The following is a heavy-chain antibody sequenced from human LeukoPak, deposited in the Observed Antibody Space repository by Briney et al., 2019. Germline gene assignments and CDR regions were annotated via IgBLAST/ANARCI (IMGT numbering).Heavy chain of an antibody. D-gene: IGHD5-18*01. CDR3: ARGYSYGDY. CDR2: IYSGGST. V-gene: IGHV3-53*01. CDR1: GFTFTNYG. J-gene: IGHJ4*02. Sequence: GGSLRLSCAASGFTFTNYGMNWVRQAPGKGLEWVSVIYSGGSTYYADSVKGRFTISRDNSKNTLYLQMNSLRAEDTGVYYCARGYSYGDYWGQGTLVTVSS.